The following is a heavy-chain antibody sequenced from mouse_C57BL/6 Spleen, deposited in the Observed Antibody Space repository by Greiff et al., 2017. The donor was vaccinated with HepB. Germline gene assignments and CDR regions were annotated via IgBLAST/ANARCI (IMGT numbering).Heavy chain of an antibody. J-gene: IGHJ3*01. CDR1: GYTFTDYY. CDR2: INPHNGGT. CDR3: ARGGSPAWFAY. Sequence: EVQLQQSGPELVKPGASVKISCKASGYTFTDYYMNWVKQSHGKSLEWIGDINPHNGGTSYNQKFQGKATLTVDKSSSTAYMEHRSLTSEDSAVYYGARGGSPAWFAYWGQGTLVTVSA. V-gene: IGHV1-26*01. D-gene: IGHD1-1*02.